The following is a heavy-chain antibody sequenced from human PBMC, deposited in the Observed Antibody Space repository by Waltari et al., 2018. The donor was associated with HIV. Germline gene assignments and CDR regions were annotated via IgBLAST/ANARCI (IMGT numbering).Heavy chain of an antibody. D-gene: IGHD2-8*01. CDR1: GFTFRSDG. V-gene: IGHV3-33*01. CDR3: ARENGFRSRDAFDI. CDR2: IWYDGSNK. J-gene: IGHJ3*02. Sequence: QVQLVESGGGVVQPGRSLRLSCAAAGFTFRSDGMHWGRQAPGKGLEWVAVIWYDGSNKYYADSVKGRFTISRDNSKNTLYLQMNSLRAEDTAVYYCARENGFRSRDAFDIWGQGTMVTVSS.